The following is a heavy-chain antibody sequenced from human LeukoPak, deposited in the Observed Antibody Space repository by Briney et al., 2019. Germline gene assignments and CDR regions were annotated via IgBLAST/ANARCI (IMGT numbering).Heavy chain of an antibody. V-gene: IGHV4-61*02. CDR2: IYTSGST. D-gene: IGHD2-15*01. CDR3: AREYCSGGSCYSPWYIDL. Sequence: SETLSLTCTVSGGSISSGSYYWSWIRQPAGKGLEWIGRIYTSGSTNYNPSLKSRVTISVDTSKNQFSLKLSSVTAADTAVYYCAREYCSGGSCYSPWYIDLWGRGTLVTVSS. J-gene: IGHJ2*01. CDR1: GGSISSGSYY.